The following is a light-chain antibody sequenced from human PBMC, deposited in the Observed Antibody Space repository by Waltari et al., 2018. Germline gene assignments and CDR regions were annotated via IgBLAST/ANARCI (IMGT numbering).Light chain of an antibody. CDR1: SSDVGGYNS. CDR2: EVG. CDR3: SSYRSSSTLKYV. Sequence: QSALTQPASVSGSPGPSITIPCTGTSSDVGGYNSVSCYQQHPDKVPKLMIYEVGSRPSGVSDRFSGAKSGNTASLTISGLQAEDEADYYCSSYRSSSTLKYVFGTGTKVTVL. J-gene: IGLJ1*01. V-gene: IGLV2-14*01.